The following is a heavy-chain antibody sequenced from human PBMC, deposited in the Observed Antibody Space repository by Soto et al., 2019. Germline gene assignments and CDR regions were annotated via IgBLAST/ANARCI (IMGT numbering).Heavy chain of an antibody. D-gene: IGHD5-18*01. CDR3: ARSGYSYGYLDY. V-gene: IGHV4-30-2*01. CDR2: IYHSGSS. J-gene: IGHJ4*02. CDR1: GGSISSGGYS. Sequence: SETLSLTCTVSGGSISSGGYSWSWIRQPPGKDLEWIGYIYHSGSSYYNPSLKSRVTISVDRSKNQFSLKLSSLTAADTAVYYCARSGYSYGYLDYWGQGTLVTVSS.